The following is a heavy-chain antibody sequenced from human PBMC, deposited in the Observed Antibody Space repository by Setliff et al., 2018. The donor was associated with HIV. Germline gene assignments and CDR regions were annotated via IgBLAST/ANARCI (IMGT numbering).Heavy chain of an antibody. V-gene: IGHV4-59*01. CDR2: IYYSGST. D-gene: IGHD3-10*01. CDR3: ARARYYGSGSYYLANYFDY. J-gene: IGHJ4*02. CDR1: GGSISSYY. Sequence: SETLSLTCTVSGGSISSYYWSWIRQPPGKGLEWIGYIYYSGSTNYNPSLKSRVTTSVDTSKNQFSLKLSSVTAADTAVYYCARARYYGSGSYYLANYFDYWGQGTLVTVSS.